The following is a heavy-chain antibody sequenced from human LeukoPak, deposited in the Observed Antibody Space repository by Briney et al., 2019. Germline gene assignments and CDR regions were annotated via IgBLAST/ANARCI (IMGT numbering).Heavy chain of an antibody. CDR2: TIPIFGTA. Sequence: SVKVSCKASGGTFSSYAISWVQQAPGQGLTWMEGTIPIFGTAHYAQKSQGRVTITADKATSTADMELSSLRPEDTSVYDCARDVRGSWGVVVVAASYGMDVWGKGTTVTVSS. V-gene: IGHV1-69*06. D-gene: IGHD2-15*01. CDR1: GGTFSSYA. CDR3: ARDVRGSWGVVVVAASYGMDV. J-gene: IGHJ6*04.